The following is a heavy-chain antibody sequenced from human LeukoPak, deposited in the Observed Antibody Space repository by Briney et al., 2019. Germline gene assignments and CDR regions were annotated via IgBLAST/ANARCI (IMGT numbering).Heavy chain of an antibody. J-gene: IGHJ4*02. CDR2: IYYSGST. CDR3: ARLSDTAIDFDY. CDR1: GGSISSYY. V-gene: IGHV4-59*01. Sequence: PSETLSLTCTVSGGSISSYYWSWIRQPPGKGLEWIGYIYYSGSTNYNPSLKSRVTISVDTSKNQFSLKLSSVTAADTAVYYCARLSDTAIDFDYWGQGTLVTVS. D-gene: IGHD5-18*01.